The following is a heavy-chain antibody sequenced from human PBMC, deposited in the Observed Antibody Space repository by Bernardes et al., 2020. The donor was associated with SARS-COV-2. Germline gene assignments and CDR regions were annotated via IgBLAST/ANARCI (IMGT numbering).Heavy chain of an antibody. CDR3: AREPSRRADL. V-gene: IGHV3-23*01. Sequence: GSLRLSCAASGFSFGSYGMSWVRQAPGKGLEWVAYITERSERSIYADSVKGQFTISRDNSRDTLYLQLNNLRAEDTAIYYCAREPSRRADLWGQGTLVTVSS. J-gene: IGHJ5*02. D-gene: IGHD2-2*01. CDR1: GFSFGSYG. CDR2: ITERSERS.